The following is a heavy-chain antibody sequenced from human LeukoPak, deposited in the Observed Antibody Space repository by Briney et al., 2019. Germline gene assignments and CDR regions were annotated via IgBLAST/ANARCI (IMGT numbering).Heavy chain of an antibody. CDR1: GGTFSSYA. Sequence: SVKVSCKASGGTFSSYAISWVRQAPGQGLEWMGKIIPIYGRANYGQKFQGRVTITADESTTTSYMELSSLTAEDMAVYYSATGGAYEFRDDYWGQGTLVTVSS. J-gene: IGHJ4*02. D-gene: IGHD3-3*01. CDR3: ATGGAYEFRDDY. CDR2: IIPIYGRA. V-gene: IGHV1-69*13.